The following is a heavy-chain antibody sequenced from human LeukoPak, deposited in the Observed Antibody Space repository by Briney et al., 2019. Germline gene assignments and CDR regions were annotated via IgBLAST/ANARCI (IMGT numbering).Heavy chain of an antibody. V-gene: IGHV4-59*01. CDR3: ARASGGYYNNWFDP. CDR2: IYYSGST. Sequence: SETLSLTCTVSGGSLSTYYWSWIRQPPGKGLEWMGYIYYSGSTNYNPSLKSPVTMSVDTSMIQFSLKLSSVTAADTAVYYCARASGGYYNNWFDPWGQGTLVTVSS. J-gene: IGHJ5*02. D-gene: IGHD3-22*01. CDR1: GGSLSTYY.